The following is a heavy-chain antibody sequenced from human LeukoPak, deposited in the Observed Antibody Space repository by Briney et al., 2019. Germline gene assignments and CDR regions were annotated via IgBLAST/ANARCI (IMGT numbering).Heavy chain of an antibody. D-gene: IGHD6-6*01. Sequence: PSETLSLTCAVYGGSFSGYYWSWIRQPPGKGLEWIGEINHSGSTNYNPSLKSRVTISVDTSKNQFSLKLSSVTAADTAVYYCTSRIAARPFDYWGQRTLVTVSS. CDR2: INHSGST. CDR1: GGSFSGYY. CDR3: TSRIAARPFDY. J-gene: IGHJ4*02. V-gene: IGHV4-34*01.